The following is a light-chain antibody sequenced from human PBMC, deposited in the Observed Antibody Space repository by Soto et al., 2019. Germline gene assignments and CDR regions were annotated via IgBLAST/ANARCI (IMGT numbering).Light chain of an antibody. V-gene: IGLV2-14*03. J-gene: IGLJ2*01. Sequence: QSALTPPASVSGSPGQSITISCTGTSSDVGGYNYASWYQHHPGKVPKLMIYDVSNRPSGISNRFSGSKSGNTASLTISGLQAEDEADYYCSSYTSSSTVVFGGGTKLTVL. CDR1: SSDVGGYNY. CDR3: SSYTSSSTVV. CDR2: DVS.